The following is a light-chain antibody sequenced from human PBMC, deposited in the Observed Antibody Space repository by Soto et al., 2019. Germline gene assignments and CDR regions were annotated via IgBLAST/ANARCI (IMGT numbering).Light chain of an antibody. V-gene: IGKV1-12*01. Sequence: DIQMTQSPSSVSASVGDRVTMTCRASQGISSWLAWYKQKPGKAPKLLIYAASSLQSGAPSRFSGSGSGTDFTLPISSLHPEDFATYYCQQANSFPLIFGPGTKVDIK. CDR2: AAS. CDR3: QQANSFPLI. CDR1: QGISSW. J-gene: IGKJ3*01.